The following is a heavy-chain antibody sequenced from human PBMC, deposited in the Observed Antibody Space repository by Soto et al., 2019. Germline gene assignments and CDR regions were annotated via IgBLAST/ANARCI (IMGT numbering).Heavy chain of an antibody. D-gene: IGHD3-3*01. V-gene: IGHV4-31*03. CDR2: IYYSGST. Sequence: LSLSCTVSCGSIRRGGYYWNWIRQHPGRGLEWIGYIYYSGSTYYNPSLKSRVTISVDTSKNQFSLKLSSVTAADTAVYYCARGSRRYYDVWRGYHRRRPHDSGFVSYGMDVWGQGTTVTVSS. CDR3: ARGSRRYYDVWRGYHRRRPHDSGFVSYGMDV. CDR1: CGSIRRGGYY. J-gene: IGHJ6*02.